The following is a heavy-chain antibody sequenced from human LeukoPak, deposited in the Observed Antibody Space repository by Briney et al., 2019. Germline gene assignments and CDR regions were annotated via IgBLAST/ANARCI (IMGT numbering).Heavy chain of an antibody. CDR2: IWYDGSNK. D-gene: IGHD3-9*01. V-gene: IGHV3-33*01. Sequence: GGSLRLSCAASGFTFSSYGMHWVRQAPGKGLEWVAVIWYDGSNKYYADSVKGRFTISRDNSKNTLYLQMNSLRAEDTAVYYCARGSPEPSFYDILTGYYGYWGQGTLVTASS. CDR1: GFTFSSYG. CDR3: ARGSPEPSFYDILTGYYGY. J-gene: IGHJ4*02.